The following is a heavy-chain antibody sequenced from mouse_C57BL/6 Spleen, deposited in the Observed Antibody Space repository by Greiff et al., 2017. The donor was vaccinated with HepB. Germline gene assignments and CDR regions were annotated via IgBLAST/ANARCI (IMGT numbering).Heavy chain of an antibody. CDR2: IDPENGDT. J-gene: IGHJ3*01. V-gene: IGHV14-4*01. D-gene: IGHD2-4*01. Sequence: VQLQQSGAELVRPGASVKLSCTASGFNIKDDYMHWVKQRPEQGLEWIGWIDPENGDTEYASKFQGKATITADTSSNTAYLQLSSLTSEDTAVYYCTRYDSYGWFAYWGQGTLVTVSA. CDR3: TRYDSYGWFAY. CDR1: GFNIKDDY.